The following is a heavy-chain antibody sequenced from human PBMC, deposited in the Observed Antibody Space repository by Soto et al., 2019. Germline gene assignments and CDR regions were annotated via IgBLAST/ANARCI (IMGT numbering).Heavy chain of an antibody. V-gene: IGHV3-74*01. D-gene: IGHD3-3*01. CDR2: INSDGSST. Sequence: EVQLVESGGGLVQPGGSLRLSCAASGFTFSSYWMHWVRQAPGKGLVWVSRINSDGSSTSYADSVKGRFTISRDNAQNTLYLQMNSLRAEDTAVYYCARNNGGFLEWFDYWGQGTLVTVSS. J-gene: IGHJ4*02. CDR1: GFTFSSYW. CDR3: ARNNGGFLEWFDY.